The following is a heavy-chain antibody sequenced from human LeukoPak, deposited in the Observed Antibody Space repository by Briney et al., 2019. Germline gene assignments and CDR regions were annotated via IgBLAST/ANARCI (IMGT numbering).Heavy chain of an antibody. V-gene: IGHV5-51*01. CDR2: IYPGDSDT. Sequence: GESLKISCKGSGYSFTTYWIGWVRRMPGKGLEWMGIIYPGDSDTRYSPSFQGQVTISADKSISTAYLQWSSLKASDTAMYYCARPNSSGWYYFQHWGQGTLVTVSS. J-gene: IGHJ1*01. D-gene: IGHD6-19*01. CDR1: GYSFTTYW. CDR3: ARPNSSGWYYFQH.